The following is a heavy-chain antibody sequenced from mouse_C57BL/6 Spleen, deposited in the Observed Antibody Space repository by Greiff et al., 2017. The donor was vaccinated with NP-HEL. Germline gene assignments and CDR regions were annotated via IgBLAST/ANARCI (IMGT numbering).Heavy chain of an antibody. J-gene: IGHJ2*01. CDR2: INPNNGGT. V-gene: IGHV1-26*01. CDR1: GYTFTDYY. D-gene: IGHD1-1*01. Sequence: VQLQQSGPELVKPGASVKISCKASGYTFTDYYMNWVKQSHGKSLEWIGDINPNNGGTSYNQKFKGKATLTVDKSSSTAYMELRSLTSEDSAVYYCARYYYGRRGPYFDYWGKGTTLTVSS. CDR3: ARYYYGRRGPYFDY.